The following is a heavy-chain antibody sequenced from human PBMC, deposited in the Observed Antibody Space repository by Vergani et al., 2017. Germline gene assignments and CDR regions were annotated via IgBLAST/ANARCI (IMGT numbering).Heavy chain of an antibody. CDR1: GFTFSSYG. J-gene: IGHJ6*03. CDR3: AKSPRSSPGYDDYYMDV. D-gene: IGHD3-10*01. Sequence: QLQLVESGGGVVQPARSLRLSCAASGFTFSSYGMHWVRQAPGKGVEWVAVISYDGSNKYYADAVKGRFTISRDNSKNTLYLQMNSLRAEDTAVYYCAKSPRSSPGYDDYYMDVWGEGTTVTVSS. CDR2: ISYDGSNK. V-gene: IGHV3-30*18.